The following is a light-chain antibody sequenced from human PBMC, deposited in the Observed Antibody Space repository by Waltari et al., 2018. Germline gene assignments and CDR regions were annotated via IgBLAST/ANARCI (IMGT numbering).Light chain of an antibody. V-gene: IGLV3-21*02. CDR2: DDS. CDR1: NIGSKQ. J-gene: IGLJ3*02. Sequence: SYLLTQPPSVSMAPGQTARITCGGNNIGSKQVHWDQQKPGRAPVLVVDDDSDRPSGIPERFSGSNSGNTATLTISRVEAGDEADYYCQVWDSSSDHQWLFGRGTKLSVL. CDR3: QVWDSSSDHQWL.